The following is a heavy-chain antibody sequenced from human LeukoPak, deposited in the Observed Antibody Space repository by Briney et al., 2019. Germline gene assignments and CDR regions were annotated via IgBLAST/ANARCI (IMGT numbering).Heavy chain of an antibody. V-gene: IGHV1-69*04. D-gene: IGHD3-22*01. CDR3: ARAPDYYDSSGYHH. J-gene: IGHJ5*02. CDR2: IIPILGIA. CDR1: GGTFSSYA. Sequence: SVKVSCKASGGTFSSYAISWVRQAPGQGLEWMGRIIPILGIANYAQKFQGRVTITADKSTSTAYMELSSLRSEDTAVYYCARAPDYYDSSGYHHWGQGTLVTVSS.